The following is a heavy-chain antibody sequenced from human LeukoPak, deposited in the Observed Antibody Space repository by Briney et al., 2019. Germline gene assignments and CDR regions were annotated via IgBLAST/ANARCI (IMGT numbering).Heavy chain of an antibody. J-gene: IGHJ4*02. D-gene: IGHD1-26*01. V-gene: IGHV3-33*01. CDR1: GFTFSNYG. Sequence: GGSLRLSCAASGFTFSNYGMHWVRRAPGKGPEWVAVIWYDGSNKYYADSVKGRFTISRDNSKNTLYLQMNSLRAEDTAVYYCASATSGSYYPDYWGQGTLVTVSS. CDR2: IWYDGSNK. CDR3: ASATSGSYYPDY.